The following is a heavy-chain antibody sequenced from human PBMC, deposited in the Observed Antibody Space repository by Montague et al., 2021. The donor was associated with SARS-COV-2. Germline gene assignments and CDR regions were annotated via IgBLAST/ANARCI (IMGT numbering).Heavy chain of an antibody. CDR1: GGSISSSNW. J-gene: IGHJ4*02. D-gene: IGHD1-1*01. V-gene: IGHV4-4*02. CDR2: IYHSGST. CDR3: ARAQNTCFIANCVNYFDI. Sequence: SETLSLTCAVSGGSISSSNWWSWVRQPPGKGLEWIGEIYHSGSTNYNPSLKSRVTISVDKSKNQFSLKLSSVTAADTAVYYCARAQNTCFIANCVNYFDIWGLGALVTVSS.